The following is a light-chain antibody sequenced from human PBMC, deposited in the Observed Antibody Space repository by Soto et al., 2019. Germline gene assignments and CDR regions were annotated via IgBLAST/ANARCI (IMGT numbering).Light chain of an antibody. Sequence: IVMTQSPPSLPVTPGQPASISCRSSQSLVYTDGNTYLTWFHQRPGQSPRRLIYKVSTRDSGVPDRFSGSGSDTDFTLNISRVEAEDVGVYYCQQYGSSPPTFGPGTKVDIK. J-gene: IGKJ3*01. CDR3: QQYGSSPPT. CDR2: KVS. V-gene: IGKV2-30*01. CDR1: QSLVYTDGNTY.